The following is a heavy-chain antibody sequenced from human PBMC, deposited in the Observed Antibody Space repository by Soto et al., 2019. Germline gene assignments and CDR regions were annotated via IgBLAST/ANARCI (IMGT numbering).Heavy chain of an antibody. J-gene: IGHJ4*02. V-gene: IGHV3-53*02. Sequence: QLVETGGGVIQPGTSLTLSCAASGFSVSRHYMTWVRQAPGKGLEWVSFVYSGGATFYADSVKGRFILSRDDSQNTMYLQMHNLRAEDTAVYYCARVPGRLWGRGTLVTVAS. CDR1: GFSVSRHY. CDR2: VYSGGAT. D-gene: IGHD3-10*01. CDR3: ARVPGRL.